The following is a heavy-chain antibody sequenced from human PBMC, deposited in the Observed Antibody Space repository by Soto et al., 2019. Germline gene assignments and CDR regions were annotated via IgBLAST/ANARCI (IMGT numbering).Heavy chain of an antibody. CDR2: IGYDGSDK. V-gene: IGHV3-33*01. Sequence: QTPLVESGGGVVQPGTSLRLSWAASGFNFSNYATNWFRQAPGKGLEWLTIIGYDGSDKNYGDSVKGRFPISRDNSKNTPSLHMNGLRVEETAVYYGSSDSGGDYNNYSRDVWGKGTTVTVSS. CDR3: SSDSGGDYNNYSRDV. J-gene: IGHJ6*03. CDR1: GFNFSNYA. D-gene: IGHD4-17*01.